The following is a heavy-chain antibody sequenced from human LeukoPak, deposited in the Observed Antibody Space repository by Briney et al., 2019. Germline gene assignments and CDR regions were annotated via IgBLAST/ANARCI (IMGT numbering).Heavy chain of an antibody. V-gene: IGHV3-30*18. CDR2: ISYDGSNK. Sequence: PGGSLRLSCAASGFTFSSYGMHWVRQAPGKGLEWVAVISYDGSNKYYADSVKGRFTISRDNSKNTLYLQMNSLRAEDTAVYYCAKQGAMGAFDIWGQGTMVIVSS. CDR3: AKQGAMGAFDI. CDR1: GFTFSSYG. J-gene: IGHJ3*02. D-gene: IGHD1-26*01.